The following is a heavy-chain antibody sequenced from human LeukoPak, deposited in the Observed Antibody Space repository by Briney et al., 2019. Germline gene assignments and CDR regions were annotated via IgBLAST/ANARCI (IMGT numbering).Heavy chain of an antibody. Sequence: PSETLSLTCTVSGGSISSSSYYWGWIRQPPGKGLEWIGSIYYSGSTYYNPSLKSRVTISVDTSKNQFSLQLSSVTAADTAVYYCARDATGYGSGSYYNEHWFDPWGQGTLVTVSS. CDR3: ARDATGYGSGSYYNEHWFDP. D-gene: IGHD3-10*01. J-gene: IGHJ5*02. V-gene: IGHV4-39*07. CDR1: GGSISSSSYY. CDR2: IYYSGST.